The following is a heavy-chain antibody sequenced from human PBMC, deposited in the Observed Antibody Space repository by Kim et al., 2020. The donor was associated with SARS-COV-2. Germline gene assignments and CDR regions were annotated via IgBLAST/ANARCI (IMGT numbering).Heavy chain of an antibody. D-gene: IGHD1-26*01. J-gene: IGHJ5*02. Sequence: SETLSLTCTVSGGSISSSSYYWGWIRQPPGKGLEWIGSIYYSGSTYYNPSLKSRVTISVDTSKNQFSLKLSSVTAADTAVYYCARRTWEGANWFDPWGQGTLVTVSS. CDR2: IYYSGST. V-gene: IGHV4-39*01. CDR3: ARRTWEGANWFDP. CDR1: GGSISSSSYY.